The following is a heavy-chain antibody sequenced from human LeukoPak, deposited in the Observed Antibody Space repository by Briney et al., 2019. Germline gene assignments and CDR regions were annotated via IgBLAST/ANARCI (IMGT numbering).Heavy chain of an antibody. CDR2: IYYSGST. J-gene: IGHJ6*03. Sequence: PSETLSLTCSVSGGSITSSSYYWGWIRQPPGKGLEWIGYIYYSGSTNYNPSLKSRVTISVDTSKNQSSLKLSSVTAADTAVYYCARVKRPAAMDPSYYYYMDVWGKGTTVTVSS. CDR3: ARVKRPAAMDPSYYYYMDV. D-gene: IGHD2-2*01. CDR1: GGSITSSSYY. V-gene: IGHV4-61*05.